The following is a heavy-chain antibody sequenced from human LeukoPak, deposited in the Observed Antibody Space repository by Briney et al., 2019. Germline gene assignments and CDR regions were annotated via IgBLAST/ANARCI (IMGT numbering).Heavy chain of an antibody. CDR3: AKLCDWNSIDY. CDR2: ISWNSGTM. J-gene: IGHJ4*02. Sequence: PGGSLRLSCAGSGFIFNNYAMHWVRQTPGKGLEWVSGISWNSGTMDYADSLRGRFTISRDNAKNSLYLQMSNLKTEDTALYYCAKLCDWNSIDYWGQGTLVTVSS. V-gene: IGHV3-9*01. CDR1: GFIFNNYA. D-gene: IGHD1-7*01.